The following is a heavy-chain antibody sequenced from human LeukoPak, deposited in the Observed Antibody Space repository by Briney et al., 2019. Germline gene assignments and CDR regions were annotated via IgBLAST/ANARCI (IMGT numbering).Heavy chain of an antibody. Sequence: GGSLRLSCAGSGFTLSHAWMNWVRQAPGKGLEWVSTIRGSDDSTYYADSVKGRFTISRNNSKTTLYLQMNSLRAEDTAIYYCAKDTGPAAGITADYWGQGTLVTVSS. CDR1: GFTLSHAW. D-gene: IGHD6-13*01. J-gene: IGHJ4*02. CDR3: AKDTGPAAGITADY. CDR2: IRGSDDST. V-gene: IGHV3-23*01.